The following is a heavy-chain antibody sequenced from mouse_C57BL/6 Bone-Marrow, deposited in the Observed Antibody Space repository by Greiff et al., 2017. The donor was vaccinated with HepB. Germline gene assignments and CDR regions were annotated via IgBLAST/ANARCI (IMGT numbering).Heavy chain of an antibody. Sequence: EVKLVESGGDLVKPGGSLKLSCAASGFTFSSYGMSWVRQTPDKRLEWVATISSGGSYTYSPDSVKGRFTISRDNAKNTLYLQMSSLKSEDTAMYYCAREGTYGSSSWFAYWGQGTLVTVSA. CDR1: GFTFSSYG. CDR2: ISSGGSYT. CDR3: AREGTYGSSSWFAY. D-gene: IGHD1-1*01. J-gene: IGHJ3*01. V-gene: IGHV5-6*01.